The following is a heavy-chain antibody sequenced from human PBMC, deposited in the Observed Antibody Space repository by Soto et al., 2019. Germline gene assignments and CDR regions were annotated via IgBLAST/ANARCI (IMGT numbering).Heavy chain of an antibody. CDR2: IYYSVST. V-gene: IGHV4-39*01. CDR1: GGSISRSSYY. D-gene: IGHD3-10*01. J-gene: IGHJ6*02. CDR3: ARQPATTYGSAGPPDV. Sequence: SDTLSLTCTVSGGSISRSSYYWAWIRQPPGKGLEWIGSIYYSVSTYYNPSLKSRVTISVDTSKNQFSLKLSSVTAADTAVYYCARQPATTYGSAGPPDVWGQGTTVT.